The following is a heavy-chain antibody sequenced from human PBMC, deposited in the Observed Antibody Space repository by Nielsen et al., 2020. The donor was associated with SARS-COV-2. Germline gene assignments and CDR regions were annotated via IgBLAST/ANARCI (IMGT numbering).Heavy chain of an antibody. CDR2: IYYSGST. V-gene: IGHV4-39*02. J-gene: IGHJ6*02. CDR3: ARDCSGGSCYSGYYYYGMDV. D-gene: IGHD2-15*01. CDR1: GGSISSSSYY. Sequence: SETLSLTCTVSGGSISSSSYYWGWIRQPPGKGLEWIGGIYYSGSTYYNPSLKSRVTISVDTSKNQFSLKLSSVTAADTAVYYCARDCSGGSCYSGYYYYGMDVWGQGTTVTVSS.